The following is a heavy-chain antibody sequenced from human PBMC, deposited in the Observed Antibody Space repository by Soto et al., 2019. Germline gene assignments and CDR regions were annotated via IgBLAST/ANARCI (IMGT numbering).Heavy chain of an antibody. CDR3: ARYSPPKKSFDSNPGWLDP. Sequence: QVQLQESGPGLVLPSETLSLTCTVSGGSMNSYYWTWVRQPPGKGLEWIGYVYDSGTSKYNASLESRITMSLDXSXXXFXXSLSYVTAADTAVYFCARYSPPKKSFDSNPGWLDPWGQGTLVAVSS. D-gene: IGHD2-21*01. CDR1: GGSMNSYY. V-gene: IGHV4-59*01. CDR2: VYDSGTS. J-gene: IGHJ5*02.